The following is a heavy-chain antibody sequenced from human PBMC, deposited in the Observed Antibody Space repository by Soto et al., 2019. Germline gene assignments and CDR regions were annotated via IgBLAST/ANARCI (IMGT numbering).Heavy chain of an antibody. V-gene: IGHV3-74*01. J-gene: IGHJ3*02. CDR3: AIGVRGAFDM. CDR2: IHSDGSST. Sequence: EVQLVESGGGLVQPGESLRLSCAASGFTFSYYWMHWVRQAPGKGLVWVSRIHSDGSSTTYADSVKGRFTISRDNVRNTLYLQMNSLRAEDTAVYYCAIGVRGAFDMWGQGTVVTVSS. CDR1: GFTFSYYW. D-gene: IGHD1-26*01.